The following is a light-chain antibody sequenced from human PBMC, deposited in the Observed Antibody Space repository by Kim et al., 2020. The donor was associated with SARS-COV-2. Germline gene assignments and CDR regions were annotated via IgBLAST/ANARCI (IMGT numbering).Light chain of an antibody. J-gene: IGKJ3*01. CDR2: SAS. Sequence: EIVMTQSPATLSVSPGERATLSCGASPSVSSNLAWYQQKPGQAPRLLIYSASTRATGIPARFSGSGSGTEFTLNISSLQSEDFAVYYCQQCNKWPPVFSPGTKVDI. CDR3: QQCNKWPPV. V-gene: IGKV3-15*01. CDR1: PSVSSN.